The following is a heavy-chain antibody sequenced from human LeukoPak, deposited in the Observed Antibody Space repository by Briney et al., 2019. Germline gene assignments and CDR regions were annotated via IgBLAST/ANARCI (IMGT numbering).Heavy chain of an antibody. V-gene: IGHV4-61*01. Sequence: SGTLSLTCTVSVGSVSSGSYYWSWIRQPPGKGLEWIGYIYYSGSTNYNPSPKSRATISVDTSKNQFSLKLSSVTAADTAVYYCAREPYGVPGYFDYWGQGTLVTVSS. D-gene: IGHD4-17*01. J-gene: IGHJ4*02. CDR2: IYYSGST. CDR1: VGSVSSGSYY. CDR3: AREPYGVPGYFDY.